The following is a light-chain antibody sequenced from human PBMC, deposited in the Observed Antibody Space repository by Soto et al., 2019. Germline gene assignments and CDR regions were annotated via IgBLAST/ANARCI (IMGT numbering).Light chain of an antibody. J-gene: IGKJ1*01. CDR3: HHYET. CDR2: GAS. CDR1: RSVRSNS. V-gene: IGKV3-20*01. Sequence: EIVLTQSPGALSLSPGERATLSCGASRSVRSNSLAWYQQKPGHAPRLLMYGASIRAAGVPDRFSGSGSGTEFTLTISRLEPEDFTVYYCHHYETFGQGTKVDIK.